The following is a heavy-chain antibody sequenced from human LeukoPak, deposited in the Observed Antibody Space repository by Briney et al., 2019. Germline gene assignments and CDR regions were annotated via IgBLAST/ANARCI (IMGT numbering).Heavy chain of an antibody. V-gene: IGHV3-23*01. CDR2: ISASGGST. CDR1: GFTFSSYA. CDR3: AKSNSYGSNFDY. Sequence: GGSLRLSCAASGFTFSSYAMSWVRQAPGKGLEWVSAISASGGSTYYADSVKGRFTISRDNSKNTLHLQMNSLRAEDTAVYYCAKSNSYGSNFDYWGQGTLVTVSS. J-gene: IGHJ4*02. D-gene: IGHD5-18*01.